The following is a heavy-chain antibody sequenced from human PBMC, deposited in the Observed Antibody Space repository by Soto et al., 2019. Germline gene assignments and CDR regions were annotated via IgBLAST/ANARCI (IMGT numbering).Heavy chain of an antibody. CDR2: FHSYVTS. Sequence: QVQLYESGPGLVKPSETLSLTCTVSGASIRDYYWTWIRQPPGKGLEWLGFFHSYVTSFNNPSLKSRVTMSVGTSKNQFSLRLNSVTAADTAVYFCARGVVPPASGIYYYYFMDVWRKGTTVAVSS. J-gene: IGHJ6*03. V-gene: IGHV4-59*01. D-gene: IGHD2-2*01. CDR3: ARGVVPPASGIYYYYFMDV. CDR1: GASIRDYY.